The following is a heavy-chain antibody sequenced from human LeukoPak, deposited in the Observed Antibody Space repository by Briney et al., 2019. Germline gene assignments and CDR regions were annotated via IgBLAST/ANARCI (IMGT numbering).Heavy chain of an antibody. J-gene: IGHJ6*02. D-gene: IGHD4-23*01. CDR2: TYYSGST. V-gene: IGHV4-31*01. CDR3: ARASYGGNGRYYGMDV. Sequence: SETLSLTCTVSGGSISSGGYYWSWIRQHPGKGLEWIGHTYYSGSTDYSPSLKSQVTISVDTPKNQFSLKLSSVSAADTAVYYCARASYGGNGRYYGMDVWGQGTTVTVSS. CDR1: GGSISSGGYY.